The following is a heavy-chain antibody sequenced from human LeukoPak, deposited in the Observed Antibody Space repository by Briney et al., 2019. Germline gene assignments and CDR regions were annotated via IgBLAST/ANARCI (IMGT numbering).Heavy chain of an antibody. V-gene: IGHV3-30*04. J-gene: IGHJ3*02. CDR1: GFTFSSYA. Sequence: GGSLRLSCAASGFTFSSYAMHWVRQAPGKGLEWVAVISYDGSNKYYADSVKGRFTISRDNSKNTLYLQMNSLRAEDTAVYYCERVRLANLNDAFDIWGQGTMVTASS. CDR2: ISYDGSNK. CDR3: ERVRLANLNDAFDI.